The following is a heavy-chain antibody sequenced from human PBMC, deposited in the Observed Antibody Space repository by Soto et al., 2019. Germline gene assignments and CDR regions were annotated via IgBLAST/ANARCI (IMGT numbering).Heavy chain of an antibody. CDR3: ARDTGGSYDY. J-gene: IGHJ4*02. Sequence: GGSLRLSCAASGFTFSDYYMDWVRQVPGKGLEWVGRSRNKAYSYNTEYAASVKGRFSISRDNSKDSIYLQMNILKTEDTAVYYCARDTGGSYDYWGQGALVTVSS. D-gene: IGHD1-26*01. V-gene: IGHV3-72*01. CDR2: SRNKAYSYNT. CDR1: GFTFSDYY.